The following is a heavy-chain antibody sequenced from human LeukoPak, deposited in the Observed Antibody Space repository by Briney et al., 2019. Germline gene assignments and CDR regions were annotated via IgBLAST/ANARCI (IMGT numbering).Heavy chain of an antibody. CDR2: ISYDGSNK. J-gene: IGHJ4*02. D-gene: IGHD4-17*01. CDR1: GFTFSSYA. Sequence: GRSLRLSCAASGFTFSSYAMHWVRQAPGKGLEWVAVISYDGSNKYYADSVKGRFTISRDNSKNTLYLQMNSLRAEDTAVYYCARVGPGGDYGSNFGGRGYFDYWGQGTLVTVSS. CDR3: ARVGPGGDYGSNFGGRGYFDY. V-gene: IGHV3-30*04.